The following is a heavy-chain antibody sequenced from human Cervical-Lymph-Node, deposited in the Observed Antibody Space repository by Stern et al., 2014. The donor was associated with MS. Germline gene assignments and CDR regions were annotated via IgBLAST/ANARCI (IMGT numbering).Heavy chain of an antibody. CDR2: LSGSSSYI. D-gene: IGHD3-10*01. V-gene: IGHV3-21*01. J-gene: IGHJ4*02. CDR3: ARGTAGFRELQVY. Sequence: EVQLVESGGGLVMPGGSLRLSCVASGFTFSSYTMNWVRQAPGKGLEWVSSLSGSSSYIYYADSVKGRFTISRDNAKNSLYLQMNSLRVEDMAVYYCARGTAGFRELQVYWGQGTLVTVSS. CDR1: GFTFSSYT.